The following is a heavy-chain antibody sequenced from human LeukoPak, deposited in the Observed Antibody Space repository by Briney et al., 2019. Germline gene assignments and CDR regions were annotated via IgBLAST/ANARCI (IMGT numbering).Heavy chain of an antibody. CDR3: ARNWNYLFDN. J-gene: IGHJ4*02. V-gene: IGHV3-53*01. Sequence: PGVSLRLSCAASGVTVSNNYMSWVRQAPGKGLEWVSVLFPGGNTYYADSVKGRFTISRDNSKNTLYLQMNSLRAEDTAVYYCARNWNYLFDNWGQGTLVTVSS. D-gene: IGHD1-7*01. CDR2: LFPGGNT. CDR1: GVTVSNNY.